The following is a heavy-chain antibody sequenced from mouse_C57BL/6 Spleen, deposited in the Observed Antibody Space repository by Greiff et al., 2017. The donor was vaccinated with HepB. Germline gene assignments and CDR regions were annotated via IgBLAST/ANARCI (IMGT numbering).Heavy chain of an antibody. CDR1: GYTFTSYW. J-gene: IGHJ2*01. V-gene: IGHV1S81*02. Sequence: QVQLQQPGAELVKPGASVKLSCKASGYTFTSYWMHWVKQRPGQGLEWIGEINPSNGRTNYNEKFQSKATLTVDKSSSTAYMQLSSPTSEDSAVYYCARVITRDYWGQGTTLTVSS. CDR2: INPSNGRT. D-gene: IGHD6-1*01. CDR3: ARVITRDY.